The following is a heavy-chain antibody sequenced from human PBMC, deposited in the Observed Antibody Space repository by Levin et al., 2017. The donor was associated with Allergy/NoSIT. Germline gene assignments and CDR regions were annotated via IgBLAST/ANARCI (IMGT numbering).Heavy chain of an antibody. J-gene: IGHJ4*02. Sequence: SQTLSLTCVVSGYSISSDYYWGWIRQPPGKGLEWIGNIYHSGYTYYNPSLRSRVTISMDTSKNQFSLNLSSFTAADTAVYYCARDTGSDWAHDYWGQGTLVIVSS. D-gene: IGHD3-9*01. CDR2: IYHSGYT. V-gene: IGHV4-38-2*02. CDR3: ARDTGSDWAHDY. CDR1: GYSISSDYY.